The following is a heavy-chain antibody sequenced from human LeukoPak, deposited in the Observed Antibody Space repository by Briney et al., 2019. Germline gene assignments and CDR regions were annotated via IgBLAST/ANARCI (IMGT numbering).Heavy chain of an antibody. J-gene: IGHJ6*02. Sequence: SEPLSLTCAVSGGSFSGYYWSWIRQPPGKGLEWIWEINHSGSTNYNPSLKSRVTISVDTSKNQFPLKLSSVTAADTAVYYCARVLVECSSTSCLYRNYYYGMDVWGQGTTVTVSS. CDR2: INHSGST. V-gene: IGHV4-34*01. CDR1: GGSFSGYY. D-gene: IGHD2-2*01. CDR3: ARVLVECSSTSCLYRNYYYGMDV.